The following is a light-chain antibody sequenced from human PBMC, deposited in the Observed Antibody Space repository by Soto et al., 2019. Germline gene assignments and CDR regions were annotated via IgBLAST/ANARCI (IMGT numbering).Light chain of an antibody. CDR1: PSVSSSS. CDR2: GAS. V-gene: IGKV3-20*01. Sequence: ELGLTQSPCTPSVSPGDRATLAFRASPSVSSSSLAWYKQKPGQAPRRLIHGASSSATGIPDRFSGSASGTDFNLTITRLQPEACPVYDCQQYGSSRRNFGKGTNVE. J-gene: IGKJ1*01. CDR3: QQYGSSRRN.